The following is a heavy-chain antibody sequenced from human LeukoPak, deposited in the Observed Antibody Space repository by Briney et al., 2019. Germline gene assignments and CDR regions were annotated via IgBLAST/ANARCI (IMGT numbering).Heavy chain of an antibody. J-gene: IGHJ4*02. CDR2: IYYSGST. D-gene: IGHD6-13*01. CDR3: ARRSPTWQQLVY. CDR1: GGSISSSSYY. V-gene: IGHV4-39*01. Sequence: SETLSLTCTVSGGSISSSSYYWGWIRQPPGKGLEWIGSIYYSGSTYYNPSLKSRVTISVGTSKNQFSLKLSSVTAADTAVYYCARRSPTWQQLVYWGQGTLVTVSS.